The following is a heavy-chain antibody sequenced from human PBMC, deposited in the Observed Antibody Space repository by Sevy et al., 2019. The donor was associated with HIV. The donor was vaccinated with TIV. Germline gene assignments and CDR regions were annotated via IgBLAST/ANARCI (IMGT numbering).Heavy chain of an antibody. J-gene: IGHJ5*02. CDR1: GFIFNTYA. CDR3: AKEAHWGFDP. V-gene: IGHV3-23*01. Sequence: GGSLRLSCSASGFIFNTYAMTWVRQAPGKGLDWVSTISPSGGSTYYADSVRGRFSISRDNSKNTVYLEMNSLRAEYTAVYNCAKEAHWGFDPWGQGTLVTVSS. D-gene: IGHD3-16*01. CDR2: ISPSGGST.